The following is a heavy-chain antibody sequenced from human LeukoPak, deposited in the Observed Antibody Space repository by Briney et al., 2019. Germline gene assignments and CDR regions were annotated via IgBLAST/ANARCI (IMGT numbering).Heavy chain of an antibody. V-gene: IGHV4-34*01. J-gene: IGHJ4*02. CDR1: GGSFSGCY. CDR2: INHSGST. Sequence: PSETLSLTCAVYGGSFSGCYWSWIRQPPGKGLEWIGEINHSGSTNYNPSLKSRVTISVDTSKNQFSLKLSSVTAADTAVYYCARGFRIQLWSRSSALDYWGQGTLVTVSS. CDR3: ARGFRIQLWSRSSALDY. D-gene: IGHD5-18*01.